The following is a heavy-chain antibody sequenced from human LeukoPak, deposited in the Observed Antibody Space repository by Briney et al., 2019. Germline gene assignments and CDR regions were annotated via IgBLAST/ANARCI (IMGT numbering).Heavy chain of an antibody. J-gene: IGHJ4*02. Sequence: PSETLSLTCSVSGGSVGSYYWSWIRQPAGKALEWLGRIYTSGSTNYNPSLRSRATISVDKSKSQFSLELTSVTAADTAVYYCARDLSYCSSTRCYAPYYFDYWGQGTLVTVSS. CDR2: IYTSGST. CDR1: GGSVGSYY. V-gene: IGHV4-4*07. CDR3: ARDLSYCSSTRCYAPYYFDY. D-gene: IGHD2-2*01.